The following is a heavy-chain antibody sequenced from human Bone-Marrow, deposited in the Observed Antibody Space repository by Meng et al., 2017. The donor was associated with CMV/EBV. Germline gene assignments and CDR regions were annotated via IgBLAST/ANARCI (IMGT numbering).Heavy chain of an antibody. CDR1: GGSISSSSYY. Sequence: GSLRLSCTVSGGSISSSSYYWGWIRQPPGKGLEWIGSIYYSGSTYYNPSLKSRVTISVDTSKNQFSLKLSSVTAADTAVYYCARDHEFSGYDFWSGYSEIAPNNWGQGTRVTVSS. V-gene: IGHV4-39*07. CDR3: ARDHEFSGYDFWSGYSEIAPNN. D-gene: IGHD3-3*01. CDR2: IYYSGST. J-gene: IGHJ4*02.